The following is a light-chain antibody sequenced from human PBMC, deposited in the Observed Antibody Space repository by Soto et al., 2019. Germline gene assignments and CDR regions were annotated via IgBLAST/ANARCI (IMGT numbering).Light chain of an antibody. CDR1: QSVDKF. V-gene: IGKV3-11*01. Sequence: EVELTQSPAILSLSPGETATLSCRASQSVDKFLAWYQQRPGQPPRLLIFDASNRATGVPVRFSGSGSGTVFTLTIGSLEPEDSAVYYCQQRKNWPPITFGQGTRLENK. CDR2: DAS. J-gene: IGKJ5*01. CDR3: QQRKNWPPIT.